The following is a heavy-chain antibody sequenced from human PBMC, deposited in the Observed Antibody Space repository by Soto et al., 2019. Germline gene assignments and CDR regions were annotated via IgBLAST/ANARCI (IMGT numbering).Heavy chain of an antibody. V-gene: IGHV1-69*13. CDR3: ARGYSDYGGNPLYYYGMDV. D-gene: IGHD4-17*01. J-gene: IGHJ6*02. Sequence: GASVKVSCKASGGTFSSYAISWVRQAPGQGLEWMGGIIPIFGTANYAQKFQGRVTITADESTSTAYIELSSLRSEDTAVYYCARGYSDYGGNPLYYYGMDVWGQGTTVTVSS. CDR2: IIPIFGTA. CDR1: GGTFSSYA.